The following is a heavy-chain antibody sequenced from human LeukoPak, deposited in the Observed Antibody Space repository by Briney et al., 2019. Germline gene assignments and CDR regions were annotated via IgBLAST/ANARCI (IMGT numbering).Heavy chain of an antibody. V-gene: IGHV3-48*04. CDR3: ARVWGYCSSTSCYGGGYFDY. CDR2: ISSRGSTI. J-gene: IGHJ4*02. D-gene: IGHD2-2*01. CDR1: GFTFSTYS. Sequence: GGSLRLSCAASGFTFSTYSGNWIRQAPGKGLEWVSYISSRGSTIYYADSVKGRFTISRDNAKNSLYLQVNSLRAEDTAVYYCARVWGYCSSTSCYGGGYFDYWGQGTLVTVSS.